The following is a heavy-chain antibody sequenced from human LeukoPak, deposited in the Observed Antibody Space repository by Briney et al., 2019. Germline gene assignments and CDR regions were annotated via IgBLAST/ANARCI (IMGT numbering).Heavy chain of an antibody. CDR1: GFTFSSYG. J-gene: IGHJ4*02. V-gene: IGHV3-33*01. Sequence: GRSLRLSCAASGFTFSSYGMHWVRQAPGKGLEWVAVIWYDGSNKYYADSVKGRFTISRDNAKNTLYLQMNSLRTEDTAVYYCARASSSGHFDYWGQGALVTVSS. CDR2: IWYDGSNK. CDR3: ARASSSGHFDY. D-gene: IGHD3-22*01.